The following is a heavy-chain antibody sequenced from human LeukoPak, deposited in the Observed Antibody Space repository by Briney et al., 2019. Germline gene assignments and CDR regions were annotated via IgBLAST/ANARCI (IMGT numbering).Heavy chain of an antibody. V-gene: IGHV4-4*07. CDR1: GVSISAYY. CDR2: IYPGESIYARENT. J-gene: IGHJ4*02. D-gene: IGHD4-17*01. Sequence: SETLSLTCSVSGVSISAYYWSWIRQPAGKGLEWIGRIYPGESIYARENTNYNPSLKSRVSMSGDTSKNQVSLKLRSVTAADTAVYYCARDPTTVTTIFDSWGQGTLVTVSS. CDR3: ARDPTTVTTIFDS.